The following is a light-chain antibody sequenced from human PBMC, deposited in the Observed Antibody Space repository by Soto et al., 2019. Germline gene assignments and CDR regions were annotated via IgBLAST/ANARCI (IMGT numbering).Light chain of an antibody. V-gene: IGKV3-20*01. CDR3: QQYGSSPPYT. J-gene: IGKJ2*01. Sequence: EIVLTQSPGTLSLSPGERTTLSCRASQSVSSSYLAWYQQKPGQAPKLLIYGASSRATGIPDRFSGSESGTDFTLTISRLEPEDFAVYYCQQYGSSPPYTFGQGTKVEIK. CDR2: GAS. CDR1: QSVSSSY.